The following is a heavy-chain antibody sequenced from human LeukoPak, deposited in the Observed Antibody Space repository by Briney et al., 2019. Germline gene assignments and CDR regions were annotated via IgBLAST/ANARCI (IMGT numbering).Heavy chain of an antibody. Sequence: GGSLRLSCAASGFTFSSYSMNWVRQAPGKGLEWVGPIKSKTDGGTTDYAAPVKGRFTISRDDSKNTLYLQMNSLKTEDTAVYYCTTVDDEGWFFDYWGQGTLVTVSS. CDR1: GFTFSSYS. D-gene: IGHD2-15*01. V-gene: IGHV3-15*01. J-gene: IGHJ4*02. CDR2: IKSKTDGGTT. CDR3: TTVDDEGWFFDY.